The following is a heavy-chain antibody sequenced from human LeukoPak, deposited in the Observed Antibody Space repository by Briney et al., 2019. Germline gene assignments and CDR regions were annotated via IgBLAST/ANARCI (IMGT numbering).Heavy chain of an antibody. Sequence: PGGSLRLSCAASGFIFSSYSMNWVRQAPGKGLEWVSSISSSSSYIYYADSVKGRFTIPRDNAKNSLYPQMNSLRAEDTAVYYCAKSAVRGLPVLGNWGQGTLVTVSS. CDR2: ISSSSSYI. CDR3: AKSAVRGLPVLGN. J-gene: IGHJ4*02. D-gene: IGHD2-21*02. V-gene: IGHV3-21*01. CDR1: GFIFSSYS.